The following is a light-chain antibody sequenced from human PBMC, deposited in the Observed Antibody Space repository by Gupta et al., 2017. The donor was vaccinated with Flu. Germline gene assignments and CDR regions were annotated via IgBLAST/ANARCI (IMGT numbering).Light chain of an antibody. J-gene: IGLJ1*01. Sequence: QSALTQPASVSGPPGQSIATSCTATTSDIDDDKFLSWYQQSPCKPPKLLIYEVIYRPSGVSDRFSASKSGNTASLTISGLRAEDEADYYCISYTNNRFYVFGTGTKVTVL. V-gene: IGLV2-14*01. CDR1: TSDIDDDKF. CDR2: EVI. CDR3: ISYTNNRFYV.